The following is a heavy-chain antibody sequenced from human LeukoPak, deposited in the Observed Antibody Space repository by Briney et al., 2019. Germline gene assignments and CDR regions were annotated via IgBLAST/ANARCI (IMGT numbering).Heavy chain of an antibody. Sequence: EPGGSLRLSCAASGFSFSRDAMSWVRQAPGKGLEWVSAISGSGGSTYYADSVKGRFTISRDNSKNTLYLQMNSLRAEDTAVYHCAKVVGRGYTYGETWFDRSGQGTLVTVSS. V-gene: IGHV3-23*01. D-gene: IGHD5-18*01. CDR1: GFSFSRDA. CDR2: ISGSGGST. CDR3: AKVVGRGYTYGETWFDR. J-gene: IGHJ5*02.